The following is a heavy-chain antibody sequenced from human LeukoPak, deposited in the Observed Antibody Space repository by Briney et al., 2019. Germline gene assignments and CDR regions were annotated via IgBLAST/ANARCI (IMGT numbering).Heavy chain of an antibody. CDR3: AKDARYFDWLFDY. Sequence: GRSLRLSCAASGFTFSSYGMHWVRQAPGKGLEWVAVISYDGSNKYYADSVKGRFTISGDNSKNTLYLQMNSLRAEDTAVYYCAKDARYFDWLFDYWGQGTLVTVSS. CDR1: GFTFSSYG. CDR2: ISYDGSNK. V-gene: IGHV3-30*18. J-gene: IGHJ4*02. D-gene: IGHD3-9*01.